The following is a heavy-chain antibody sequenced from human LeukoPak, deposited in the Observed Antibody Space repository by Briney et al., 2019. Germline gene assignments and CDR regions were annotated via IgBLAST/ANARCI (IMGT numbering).Heavy chain of an antibody. J-gene: IGHJ4*02. Sequence: GGSLRLSCAASGFTFSSYSMNWVRQAPGKGLEWVSSISSSSSYIYYADSVKGRFTNSRDNSKNTLYLQMNSLRAEDTAVYYCARGDGYNFGDYWGQGTLVTVSS. CDR1: GFTFSSYS. V-gene: IGHV3-21*01. CDR2: ISSSSSYI. CDR3: ARGDGYNFGDY. D-gene: IGHD5-24*01.